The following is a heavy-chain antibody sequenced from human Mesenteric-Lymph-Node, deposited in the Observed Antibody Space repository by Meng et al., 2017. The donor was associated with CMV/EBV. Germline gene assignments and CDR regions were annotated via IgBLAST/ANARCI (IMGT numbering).Heavy chain of an antibody. CDR1: GGTFSSYT. Sequence: SVKVSCKASGGTFSSYTISWVRQAPGQGLEWVGRIIPILGIANYAQKFQGRVTITADKSTSTAYMELSSLRSEDTAVYYCARAAAMVAFDPWGQGTLVTVSS. V-gene: IGHV1-69*02. CDR3: ARAAAMVAFDP. J-gene: IGHJ5*02. D-gene: IGHD5-18*01. CDR2: IIPILGIA.